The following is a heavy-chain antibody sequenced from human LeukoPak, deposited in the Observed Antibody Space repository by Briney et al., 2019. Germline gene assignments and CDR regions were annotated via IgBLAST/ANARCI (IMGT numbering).Heavy chain of an antibody. CDR1: GGTFSSYA. D-gene: IGHD3-22*01. V-gene: IGHV1-69*01. Sequence: SVKVSCKASGGTFSSYAISWVRQAPGQGLEWMGGIIPIFGTANYAQKFQGRVTVTADESTSTAYMELSSLRSEDTAVYYCARSANNYYDSSGYYYGPSYYYGMDVWGQGTTVTVSS. CDR2: IIPIFGTA. J-gene: IGHJ6*02. CDR3: ARSANNYYDSSGYYYGPSYYYGMDV.